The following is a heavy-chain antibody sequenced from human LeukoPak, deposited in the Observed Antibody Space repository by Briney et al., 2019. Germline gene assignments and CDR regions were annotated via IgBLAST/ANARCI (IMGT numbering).Heavy chain of an antibody. J-gene: IGHJ3*02. Sequence: GVSVGLSCAACGHTYQDQDMHGARQAPTKGLEWVSLISGDGATTYYAASVKGRFTISRDNKKNFLYLQMNNLGTEDTALFYCAKDLSTVFDALNIWGQGTLVTVSS. CDR1: GHTYQDQD. CDR3: AKDLSTVFDALNI. CDR2: ISGDGATT. V-gene: IGHV3-43*02. D-gene: IGHD4-17*01.